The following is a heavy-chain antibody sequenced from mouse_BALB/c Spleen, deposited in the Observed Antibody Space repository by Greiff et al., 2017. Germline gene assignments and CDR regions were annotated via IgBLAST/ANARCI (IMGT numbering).Heavy chain of an antibody. CDR2: INPSNGRT. V-gene: IGHV1S81*02. D-gene: IGHD1-1*01. CDR3: ARYYYGSSVDY. J-gene: IGHJ2*01. Sequence: QVQLQQPGAELVKPGASVKLSCKASGYTFTSYWMHWVKQRPGQGLEWIGEINPSNGRTNYNEKFKSKATLTVDKSSSTAYMQLSSLTSEDSAVYDCARYYYGSSVDYWGQGTTLTVSS. CDR1: GYTFTSYW.